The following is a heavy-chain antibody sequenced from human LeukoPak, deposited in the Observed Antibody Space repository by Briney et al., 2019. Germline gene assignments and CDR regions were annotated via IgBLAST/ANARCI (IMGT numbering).Heavy chain of an antibody. D-gene: IGHD6-6*01. CDR3: ARGSSIAARYDAFDI. Sequence: GGSLRLSCAASEFTFTRYELNWVRQAPGKGLEWVSYISSSGNAISYADSVKGRFTISRDNAKNSLYLQVFSLRAEDTAVYYCARGSSIAARYDAFDIWGQGTMVTVSS. J-gene: IGHJ3*02. CDR1: EFTFTRYE. V-gene: IGHV3-48*03. CDR2: ISSSGNAI.